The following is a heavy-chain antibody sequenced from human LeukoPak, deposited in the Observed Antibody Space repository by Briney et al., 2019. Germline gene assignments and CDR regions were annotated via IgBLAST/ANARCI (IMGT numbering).Heavy chain of an antibody. J-gene: IGHJ4*02. Sequence: GGSLRLSCAASGFTFSNYWMSWVRQAPGEGLEWVAKIKQDGSEKYYVDSVKGRFTISRDNAKNSLYLQMNSLGAEDTAVYYCQGAAAASFDYWGQGTLVTVSS. V-gene: IGHV3-7*04. D-gene: IGHD6-13*01. CDR2: IKQDGSEK. CDR1: GFTFSNYW. CDR3: QGAAAASFDY.